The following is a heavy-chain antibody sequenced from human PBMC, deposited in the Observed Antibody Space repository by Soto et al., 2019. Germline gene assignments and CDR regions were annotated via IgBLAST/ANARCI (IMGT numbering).Heavy chain of an antibody. CDR3: AAQQLVPDYYYYYGMDV. CDR2: ISSSSSYI. J-gene: IGHJ6*02. CDR1: GFTFSSYS. D-gene: IGHD6-13*01. V-gene: IGHV3-21*01. Sequence: GGSLRLSSAASGFTFSSYSMNWVRQAPGKGLEWVSSISSSSSYIYYADSVKGRFTISRDNAKNSLYLQMNSLRAEDTAVYYCAAQQLVPDYYYYYGMDVWGQGTTVTVSS.